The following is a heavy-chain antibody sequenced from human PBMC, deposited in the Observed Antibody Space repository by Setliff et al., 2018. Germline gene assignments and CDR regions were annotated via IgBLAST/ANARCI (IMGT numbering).Heavy chain of an antibody. CDR3: ARHALSFESAWDV. Sequence: SETLSLTCSVSGASITSGGFYWTWIRQPAGKGLEWIGHISPSGSTTYNPSHKSRVTISVDTSKNQLSLKLSSVTAADTAVYYCARHALSFESAWDVWGKGTTVTVSS. V-gene: IGHV4-61*09. CDR2: ISPSGST. J-gene: IGHJ6*04. D-gene: IGHD2-8*01. CDR1: GASITSGGFY.